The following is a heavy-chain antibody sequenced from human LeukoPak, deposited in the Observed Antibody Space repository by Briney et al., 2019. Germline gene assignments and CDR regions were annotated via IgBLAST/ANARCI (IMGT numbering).Heavy chain of an antibody. V-gene: IGHV1-69*10. D-gene: IGHD4-23*01. J-gene: IGHJ4*02. CDR1: GGTFSSYA. Sequence: GASVKVSCKASGGTFSSYAISWVRQAPGQGLGWMGRIIPIFGIANYAQKFQGRVTITADKSTSTAYMELSSLRSEDTAVYYCARDARNDYGGLYYFDYWGQGTLVTVSS. CDR2: IIPIFGIA. CDR3: ARDARNDYGGLYYFDY.